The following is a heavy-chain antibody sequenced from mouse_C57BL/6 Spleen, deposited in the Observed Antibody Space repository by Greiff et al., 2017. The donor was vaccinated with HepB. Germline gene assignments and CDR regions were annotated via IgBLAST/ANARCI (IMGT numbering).Heavy chain of an antibody. Sequence: VQLQQSGPGLVQPSQSLSITCTVSGFSLTSYGVHWVRQSPGKGLEWLGVIWRGGSTDYNAAFMSRLSITKDNSKSQVFFKMNSLQADDTAIYYCAKKRSSGYVGYAMDYWGQGTSVTVSS. CDR2: IWRGGST. CDR1: GFSLTSYG. J-gene: IGHJ4*01. V-gene: IGHV2-5*01. D-gene: IGHD3-2*02. CDR3: AKKRSSGYVGYAMDY.